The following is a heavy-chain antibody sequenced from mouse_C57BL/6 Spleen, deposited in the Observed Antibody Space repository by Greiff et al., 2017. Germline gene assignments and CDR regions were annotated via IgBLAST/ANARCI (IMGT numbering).Heavy chain of an antibody. CDR3: AREEGDEYIAMDY. V-gene: IGHV1-52*01. CDR1: GYTFTSYW. CDR2: IDPSDRET. D-gene: IGHD1-3*01. J-gene: IGHJ4*01. Sequence: QVQLQQPGAELVRPGSSVKLSCKASGYTFTSYWMHWVKQRPIQGLEWIGNIDPSDRETHYNQKFKDKATLTVDKSSSTAYMQLSSLTSEDSAVYYCAREEGDEYIAMDYWGQGTSGTVSS.